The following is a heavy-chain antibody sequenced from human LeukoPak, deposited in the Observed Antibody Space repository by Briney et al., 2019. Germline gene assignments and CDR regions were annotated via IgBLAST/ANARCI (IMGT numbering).Heavy chain of an antibody. CDR2: INLNSGGT. Sequence: GASVKVSCKASGYTFTGYYMHWVRQAPGQGLELMGWINLNSGGTNYAQKFQGRVTMTRDTSISTAYMGLSRLRSDDTAVYYCARDQDGDYETPPYYYYGMDVWGQGTTVTVSS. D-gene: IGHD4-17*01. CDR1: GYTFTGYY. CDR3: ARDQDGDYETPPYYYYGMDV. J-gene: IGHJ6*02. V-gene: IGHV1-2*02.